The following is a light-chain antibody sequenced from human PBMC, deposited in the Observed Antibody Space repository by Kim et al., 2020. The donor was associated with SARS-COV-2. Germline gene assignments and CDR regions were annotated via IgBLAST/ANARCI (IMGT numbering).Light chain of an antibody. CDR2: RAS. J-gene: IGKJ2*01. V-gene: IGKV1-5*03. Sequence: SASVGDRVTLTCRASQSINIWLAWYQQKPGKAPNLLIYRASSLQGGVPSRFSGSGSETEFTLTISSLQPDDFATYYCQQYNSYPYTFGQGTKLEI. CDR3: QQYNSYPYT. CDR1: QSINIW.